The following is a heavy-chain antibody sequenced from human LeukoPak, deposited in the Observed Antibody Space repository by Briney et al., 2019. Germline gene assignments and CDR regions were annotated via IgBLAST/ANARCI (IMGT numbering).Heavy chain of an antibody. CDR1: GFTFSSYS. CDR2: ISSSSSYI. CDR3: ARGGSGWYYGFDY. D-gene: IGHD6-19*01. J-gene: IGHJ4*02. V-gene: IGHV3-21*01. Sequence: PGGSLRLSCAASGFTFSSYSMNWVRQAPGKGLEWVSSISSSSSYIYYADSVKGRFTISRDNAKNSLYLQMNSLRAEDTAVYYCARGGSGWYYGFDYWGQGTLVTVS.